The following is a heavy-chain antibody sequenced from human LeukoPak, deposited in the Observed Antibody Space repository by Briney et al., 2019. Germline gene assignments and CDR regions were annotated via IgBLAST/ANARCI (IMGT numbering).Heavy chain of an antibody. V-gene: IGHV4-30-4*01. CDR2: IYYSGST. Sequence: PSQTLSLTCTVSGGSISSGDYYWSWIRQPPGKGLEWIGYIYYSGSTYYNPSLKSRVTISVDTSKNQFSLKLSSVTAADTAVYYCAREGGPYNWNGVWFDPWGQGTLVTVSS. CDR3: AREGGPYNWNGVWFDP. CDR1: GGSISSGDYY. J-gene: IGHJ5*02. D-gene: IGHD1-1*01.